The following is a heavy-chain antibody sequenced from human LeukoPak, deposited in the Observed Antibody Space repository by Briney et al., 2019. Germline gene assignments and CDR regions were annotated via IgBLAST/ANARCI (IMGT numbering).Heavy chain of an antibody. J-gene: IGHJ4*02. CDR3: ARVSYCTTTSCYAGTFDY. Sequence: PSETLSLTCTVSGGSISSYFWSWIRQPPGKGLEWIGYIYYSGGTNYNPSLKSRVTMSVDTSKNQFSLRLTSVTAADTAVYYCARVSYCTTTSCYAGTFDYWGQGTLVTVSS. V-gene: IGHV4-59*01. CDR1: GGSISSYF. D-gene: IGHD2-2*01. CDR2: IYYSGGT.